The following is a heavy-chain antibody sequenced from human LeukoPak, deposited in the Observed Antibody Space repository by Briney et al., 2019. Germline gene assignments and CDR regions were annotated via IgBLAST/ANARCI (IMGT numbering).Heavy chain of an antibody. CDR2: ISGSGGST. J-gene: IGHJ4*02. V-gene: IGHV3-23*01. Sequence: GGSLRLSCAASGFTFSSYGMSWVRQAPGKGLEWVSAISGSGGSTYYADSEKGRFTISRDNSKNTLYLQMNSLRAEDTAVYYCAKNRVSCSSTSCYASDYWGQGTLVTVSS. D-gene: IGHD2-2*01. CDR1: GFTFSSYG. CDR3: AKNRVSCSSTSCYASDY.